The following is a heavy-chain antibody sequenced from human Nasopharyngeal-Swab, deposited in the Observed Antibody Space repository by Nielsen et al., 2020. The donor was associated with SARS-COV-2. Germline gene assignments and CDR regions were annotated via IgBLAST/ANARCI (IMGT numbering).Heavy chain of an antibody. CDR2: TRNKVNSYST. J-gene: IGHJ4*02. D-gene: IGHD3-3*01. Sequence: GGSLSLSCAASGFTFSDHYMDWVRQAPGKGLEWVGRTRNKVNSYSTVYVASVRGRFTISRDDSSTSVYLQMTSLKSEDTAVYYCARGFRGFSDWGQGTLVTVSS. CDR1: GFTFSDHY. CDR3: ARGFRGFSD. V-gene: IGHV3-72*01.